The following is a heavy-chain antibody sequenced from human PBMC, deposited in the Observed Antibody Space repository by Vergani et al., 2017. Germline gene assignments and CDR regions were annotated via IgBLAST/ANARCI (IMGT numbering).Heavy chain of an antibody. Sequence: VQLLESGGGLVQPGGSLRLSCAASGFTFSSYEMNWVRQAPGKGLEWIGEINHSGSTNYNPSLKSRVTISVDTSQNQFSLKLSSVTASDTAVYYCASPGHHKLEYSSSSSFDYWGQGTLVTVSS. V-gene: IGHV4-34*01. D-gene: IGHD6-6*01. CDR1: GFTFSSYE. CDR3: ASPGHHKLEYSSSSSFDY. J-gene: IGHJ4*02. CDR2: INHSGST.